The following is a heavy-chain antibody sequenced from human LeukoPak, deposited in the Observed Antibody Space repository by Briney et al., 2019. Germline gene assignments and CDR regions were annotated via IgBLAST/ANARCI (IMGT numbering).Heavy chain of an antibody. CDR2: ISSSSSYI. CDR3: ARAPFAFYDSSGYYTFDY. CDR1: GFTFSSYS. D-gene: IGHD3-22*01. V-gene: IGHV3-21*01. Sequence: PGGSLRLSCAASGFTFSSYSMNWVRQAPGKGLEWVSSISSSSSYINYADSVKGRFTISRDNAKNSLYLQMNSLRAEDTAVYYCARAPFAFYDSSGYYTFDYWGQGTLVTVSS. J-gene: IGHJ4*02.